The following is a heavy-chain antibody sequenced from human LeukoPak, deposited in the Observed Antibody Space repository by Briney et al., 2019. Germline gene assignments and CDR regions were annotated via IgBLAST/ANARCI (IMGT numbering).Heavy chain of an antibody. V-gene: IGHV1-18*04. D-gene: IGHD3-9*01. CDR2: ISAYNGNT. J-gene: IGHJ3*02. Sequence: GASVKVSRKASGYTFTDYFLHWVRQAPGQGLEWMGWISAYNGNTNYAQKLQGRVTMTTDTSTSTAYMELRSLRSDDTAVYYCARDPTDDYDILTGYYYDAFDIWGQGTMVTVSS. CDR3: ARDPTDDYDILTGYYYDAFDI. CDR1: GYTFTDYF.